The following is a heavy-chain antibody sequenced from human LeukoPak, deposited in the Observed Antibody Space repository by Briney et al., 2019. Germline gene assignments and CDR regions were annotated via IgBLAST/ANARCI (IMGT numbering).Heavy chain of an antibody. V-gene: IGHV3-74*01. CDR3: THLGWFDP. Sequence: GGSLRLSCAASGFSLSTFWMHWVRQAPGKGLAWVSRIDYDGITTTYADSVKGRFTISRDNAKNTLYLQMNSLRAEDTAVYYCTHLGWFDPWGQGTLVTVSS. J-gene: IGHJ5*02. CDR1: GFSLSTFW. CDR2: IDYDGITT.